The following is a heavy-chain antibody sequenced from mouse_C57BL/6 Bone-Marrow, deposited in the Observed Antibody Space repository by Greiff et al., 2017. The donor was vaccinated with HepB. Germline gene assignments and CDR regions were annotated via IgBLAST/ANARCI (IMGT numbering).Heavy chain of an antibody. J-gene: IGHJ2*01. V-gene: IGHV1-9*01. CDR1: GYTFTGYW. Sequence: QVQLKQSGAELMKPGASVKLSCKATGYTFTGYWIEWVKQRPGHGLEWIGEILPGSGSTNYNEKFKGKATFTADTSSNTAYMQLSSLTTEDSAIYYCARREGIYYGFSYYFDYWGQGTTLTVSS. D-gene: IGHD2-2*01. CDR3: ARREGIYYGFSYYFDY. CDR2: ILPGSGST.